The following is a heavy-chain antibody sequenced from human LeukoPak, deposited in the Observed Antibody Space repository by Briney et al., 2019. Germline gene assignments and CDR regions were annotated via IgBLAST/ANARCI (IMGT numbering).Heavy chain of an antibody. CDR2: ISSSSSYI. D-gene: IGHD6-6*01. V-gene: IGHV3-21*01. CDR1: GFTFSSYS. CDR3: ARSSSVGDY. Sequence: GGSLRLSCAASGFTFSSYSMNWVRQAPGKGLESVTSISSSSSYIYYADSVKGRFTISRDNAKNSVYLQINSLRAEDTAVYYCARSSSVGDYWGQGNLVTVSS. J-gene: IGHJ4*02.